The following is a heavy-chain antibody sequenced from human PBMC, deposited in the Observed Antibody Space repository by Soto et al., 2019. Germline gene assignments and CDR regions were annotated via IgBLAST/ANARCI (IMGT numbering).Heavy chain of an antibody. CDR3: ARDKLPLIWSGEAFDI. D-gene: IGHD3-10*01. V-gene: IGHV3-21*01. J-gene: IGHJ3*02. CDR1: GFTFSSYS. Sequence: EVQLVESGGGLVKPGGSLRLSCAASGFTFSSYSMNWVRQAPGKGLEWVSSISSSSNYIYYADSVKGRFTISRDNAKNSLYLQMNSLRAEDTAVYYCARDKLPLIWSGEAFDIWGQGTMVTVSS. CDR2: ISSSSNYI.